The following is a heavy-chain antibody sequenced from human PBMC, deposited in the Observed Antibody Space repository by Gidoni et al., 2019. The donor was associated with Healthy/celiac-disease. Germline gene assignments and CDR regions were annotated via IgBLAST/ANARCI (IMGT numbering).Heavy chain of an antibody. J-gene: IGHJ6*02. CDR2: IIPSVGTA. Sequence: QVQLVPSGAQVKKPGSSVKVSCTASGRTFSSYAISWVRQAPGQGLEWMGGIIPSVGTANYAQKVQGRVTMTADEATSTAYMELSSLRSEDTAVYYCAREGGYSSSGGYYYYGMDVWGQGTTVTVSS. CDR3: AREGGYSSSGGYYYYGMDV. CDR1: GRTFSSYA. V-gene: IGHV1-69*01. D-gene: IGHD6-13*01.